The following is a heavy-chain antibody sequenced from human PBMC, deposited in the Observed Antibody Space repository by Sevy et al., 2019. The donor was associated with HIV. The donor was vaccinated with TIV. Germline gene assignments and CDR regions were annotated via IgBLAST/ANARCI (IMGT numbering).Heavy chain of an antibody. D-gene: IGHD3-9*01. CDR3: ASQATTQSEILTGYTTQRQIYWYFDL. V-gene: IGHV1-2*04. J-gene: IGHJ2*01. Sequence: ASVKVSCKATGYTFTGYYLHWVRQAPGRGLEWMGWINPNRGDTHYSQKFQGWVTMTSDTSISTAYMELDRLTSDDTAVYYCASQATTQSEILTGYTTQRQIYWYFDLWGRGTLVTVSS. CDR1: GYTFTGYY. CDR2: INPNRGDT.